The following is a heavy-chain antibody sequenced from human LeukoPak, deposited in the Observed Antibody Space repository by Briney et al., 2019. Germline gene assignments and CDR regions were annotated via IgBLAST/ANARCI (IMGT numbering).Heavy chain of an antibody. J-gene: IGHJ4*02. D-gene: IGHD6-13*01. CDR1: GGSFSGYY. CDR3: APGLAAAGHFDY. Sequence: SETLSLTCAVYGGSFSGYYWSWIRLPPGKGLEWIGEINHSGSTNYNPSLKSRVTISVDTSKNQFSLKLSSVTAADTAVYYCAPGLAAAGHFDYWGQGTLVTVSS. CDR2: INHSGST. V-gene: IGHV4-34*01.